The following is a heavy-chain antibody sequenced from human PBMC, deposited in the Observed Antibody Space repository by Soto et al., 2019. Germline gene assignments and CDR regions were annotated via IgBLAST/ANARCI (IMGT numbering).Heavy chain of an antibody. CDR3: AREKGPPYYDSSGYFDY. Sequence: QVQLQESGPGLVKPSQTLSLTCTVSGGSISSGDYYWSWISQPPGKGLEWIGYIYYSGSTYYNPSLNSRVTISVDTSKNQFSLKLSSVTAADTAVYYCAREKGPPYYDSSGYFDYWGQGTLVTVSS. V-gene: IGHV4-30-4*01. CDR2: IYYSGST. D-gene: IGHD3-22*01. CDR1: GGSISSGDYY. J-gene: IGHJ4*02.